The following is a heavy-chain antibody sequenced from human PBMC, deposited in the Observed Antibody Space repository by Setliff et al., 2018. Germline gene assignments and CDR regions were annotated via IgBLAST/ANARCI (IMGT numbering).Heavy chain of an antibody. CDR3: ARYGVGDRNWGRYYFDY. J-gene: IGHJ4*02. V-gene: IGHV3-48*03. CDR2: ISSSGSTI. Sequence: HPGGSLRLSCAASGFTFSSYEMNWVRQAPGKGLEWVSYISSSGSTIYYADSVKGRFTISRDNAKNSLYLQMNSLRAEDTAVYYCARYGVGDRNWGRYYFDYWGQGTLVTVSS. CDR1: GFTFSSYE. D-gene: IGHD7-27*01.